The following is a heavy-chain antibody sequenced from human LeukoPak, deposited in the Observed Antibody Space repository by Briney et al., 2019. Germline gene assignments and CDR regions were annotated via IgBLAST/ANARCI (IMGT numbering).Heavy chain of an antibody. D-gene: IGHD1-26*01. CDR3: ARHTHIVGATWAFDY. CDR1: GYSFTSYW. J-gene: IGHJ4*02. Sequence: GESLKISCKGSGYSFTSYWIGWVRQMPGKGLERMGIIYPGDSDTRYSPSFQGQVTISADKSISTAYLQWSSLKASDTAMYYCARHTHIVGATWAFDYWGQGTLVTVSS. V-gene: IGHV5-51*01. CDR2: IYPGDSDT.